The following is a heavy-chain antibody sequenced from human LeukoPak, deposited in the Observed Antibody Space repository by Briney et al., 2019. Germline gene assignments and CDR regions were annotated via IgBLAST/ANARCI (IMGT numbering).Heavy chain of an antibody. J-gene: IGHJ3*02. CDR3: ARVGYYARAFDI. CDR2: IYYSGST. CDR1: GGSISSSSYY. Sequence: SETLSLTCTVSGGSISSSSYYWSWIRQPPGKGLEWIGYIYYSGSTNYNPSLKSRVTISVDTSKNQFSLKLSSVTAADTTVYYCARVGYYARAFDIWGQGTMVTVSS. D-gene: IGHD3-10*01. V-gene: IGHV4-61*01.